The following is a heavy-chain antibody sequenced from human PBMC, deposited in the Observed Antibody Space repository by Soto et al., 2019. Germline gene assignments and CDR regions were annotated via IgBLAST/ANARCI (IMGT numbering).Heavy chain of an antibody. Sequence: SETLSLTCAVSGGSISSSNWWRWVRQPPGKGLEWSGEIYDSGSTNYNPSLKSRVTISVDKSKNQFSLKLSSGSAADTAVYYCSRGEIRDCYNSDAFDIWGQGTMVTVSS. CDR1: GGSISSSNW. V-gene: IGHV4-4*02. CDR3: SRGEIRDCYNSDAFDI. D-gene: IGHD2-21*01. CDR2: IYDSGST. J-gene: IGHJ3*02.